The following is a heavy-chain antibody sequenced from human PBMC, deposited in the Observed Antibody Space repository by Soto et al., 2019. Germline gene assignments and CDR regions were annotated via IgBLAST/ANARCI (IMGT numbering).Heavy chain of an antibody. Sequence: QITLKESGPTLVKPTQTLTLTCTVSGFSLTTHEVGVGWLRQPPGKALEWLAFISWNDERCYSPSLKSRLTITQDTSKNQVVLTMTNVDPADTGTYFCAHRPPKYSTAWLAFNFWGQGTMVAVSS. V-gene: IGHV2-5*01. D-gene: IGHD5-18*01. CDR1: GFSLTTHEVG. CDR2: ISWNDER. J-gene: IGHJ3*01. CDR3: AHRPPKYSTAWLAFNF.